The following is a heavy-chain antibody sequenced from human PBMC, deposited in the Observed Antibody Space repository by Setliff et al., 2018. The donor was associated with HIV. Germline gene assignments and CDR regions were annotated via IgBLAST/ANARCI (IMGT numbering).Heavy chain of an antibody. V-gene: IGHV3-7*01. J-gene: IGHJ3*02. CDR1: GFSSSSYW. D-gene: IGHD6-19*01. CDR3: ARYALAVPGYHNAFDI. Sequence: GGSLRLSCAASGFSSSSYWMSWVRQAPGKGLEWVANIKQDGSQKFYVDSVKGRFTISRDNAKNSVYLQVNSLRVEDTAMYYCARYALAVPGYHNAFDIWGQGTMVTVSS. CDR2: IKQDGSQK.